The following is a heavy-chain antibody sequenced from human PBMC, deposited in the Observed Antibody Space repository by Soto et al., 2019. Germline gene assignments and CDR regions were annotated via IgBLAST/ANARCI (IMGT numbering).Heavy chain of an antibody. Sequence: EVQLVESGGGLVKPGGSLRLSCAASGFTFSSYSMNWARQAPGKGLEWVSSISSSSSYIYFADSVKGRFTISRDNAKNPLYLQMNSLGAEDTAVYYCARMYGDYGLNGNYYGMDVWGQGTTVTVSS. J-gene: IGHJ6*02. D-gene: IGHD4-17*01. CDR1: GFTFSSYS. CDR3: ARMYGDYGLNGNYYGMDV. V-gene: IGHV3-21*01. CDR2: ISSSSSYI.